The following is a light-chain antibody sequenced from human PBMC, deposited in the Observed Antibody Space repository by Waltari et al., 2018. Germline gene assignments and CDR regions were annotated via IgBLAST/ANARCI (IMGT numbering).Light chain of an antibody. CDR3: GTWDDSLNGWV. V-gene: IGLV1-44*01. CDR2: SHN. J-gene: IGLJ3*02. Sequence: QSVLTQPPSASGTPGQRVTISCSGSGSNIGSSTVDWYQQLPGTAPKLLIHSHNQRPSGVPDRFSASKSGTAASLAISGLQSEDEADYYCGTWDDSLNGWVFGGGTKLTVL. CDR1: GSNIGSST.